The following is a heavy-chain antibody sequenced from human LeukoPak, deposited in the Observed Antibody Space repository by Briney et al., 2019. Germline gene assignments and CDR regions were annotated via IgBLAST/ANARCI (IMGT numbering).Heavy chain of an antibody. J-gene: IGHJ4*02. CDR1: GFTFSSYS. CDR3: ASDCTNGVCYDY. Sequence: GGSLRLSCAASGFTFSSYSMNWVRQAPGKGLEWVSYISSSSTIYYADSVKGRFTISRDNAKNSLYLQMNSLRAEDTAVYYCASDCTNGVCYDYWGQGTLVTVSS. D-gene: IGHD2-8*01. CDR2: ISSSSTI. V-gene: IGHV3-48*04.